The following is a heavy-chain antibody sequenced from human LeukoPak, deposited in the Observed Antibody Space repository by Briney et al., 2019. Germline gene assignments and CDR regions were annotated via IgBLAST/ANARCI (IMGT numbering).Heavy chain of an antibody. CDR2: IYYTGST. D-gene: IGHD6-19*01. CDR3: ARAGWFSTTWHSDY. Sequence: PSETLSLTCTVSGDSLSLYYWSWIRQPPGRGLEWIGYIYYTGSTKSSPSLKSRVTISVDTSKKQFSLNLSSVTAADTAVYYCARAGWFSTTWHSDYWGQGILVTVSS. V-gene: IGHV4-59*01. CDR1: GDSLSLYY. J-gene: IGHJ4*02.